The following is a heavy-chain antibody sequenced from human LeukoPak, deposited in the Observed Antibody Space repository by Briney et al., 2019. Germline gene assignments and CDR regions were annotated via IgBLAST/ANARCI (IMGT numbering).Heavy chain of an antibody. CDR1: GFTFSDYY. CDR2: ISNSGGAT. Sequence: GGSLRLSCAASGFTFSDYYMSWIRQAPGKGLEWVSYISNSGGATNYGDSVRGRFTISRDNSKNSLYLEMNSLRAEDTAIYYCARESYYGSGTCFNFDYWGQGILVTVSS. D-gene: IGHD3-10*01. V-gene: IGHV3-11*01. J-gene: IGHJ4*02. CDR3: ARESYYGSGTCFNFDY.